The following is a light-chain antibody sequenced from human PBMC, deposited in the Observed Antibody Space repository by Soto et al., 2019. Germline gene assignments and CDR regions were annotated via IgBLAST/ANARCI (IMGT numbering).Light chain of an antibody. Sequence: EIVMTQSPATLSVSVGERATLSCRASHSVSSKLAWYQQKPGQAPRLLIYGASTRATDIPARFSGSGAGTEFTPTISSLQSEVFAVYYCQQYNDWPPQLTFGGGTKVEIK. V-gene: IGKV3-15*01. CDR2: GAS. J-gene: IGKJ4*01. CDR3: QQYNDWPPQLT. CDR1: HSVSSK.